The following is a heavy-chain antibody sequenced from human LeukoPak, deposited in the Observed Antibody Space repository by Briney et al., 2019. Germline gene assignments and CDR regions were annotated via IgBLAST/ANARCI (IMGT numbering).Heavy chain of an antibody. CDR1: GYSISSGYY. CDR3: ARATYYYDKGAFDI. D-gene: IGHD3-22*01. CDR2: IYYSGST. Sequence: PSETLSLTCTVSGYSISSGYYWGWIRQPPGKRLEWIGSIYYSGSTYYNPSLKSRVTISVDTSKNQFSLKLSSVTAADTAVYYCARATYYYDKGAFDIWGQGTMVTVSS. J-gene: IGHJ3*02. V-gene: IGHV4-38-2*02.